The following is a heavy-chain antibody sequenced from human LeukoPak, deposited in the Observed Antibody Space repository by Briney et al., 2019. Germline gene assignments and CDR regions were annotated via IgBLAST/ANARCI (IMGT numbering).Heavy chain of an antibody. J-gene: IGHJ6*02. Sequence: PGGSLRLSCAASGFTFSSYWMSWVRQAPGKGLEWVANIKQDGSEKYYVDSVKGRFTISRDNAKNSLYLQMNSPRAEDTAVYYCASGDYASMIPRYGMDVWGQGTTVTVSS. CDR2: IKQDGSEK. V-gene: IGHV3-7*01. CDR1: GFTFSSYW. D-gene: IGHD4-17*01. CDR3: ASGDYASMIPRYGMDV.